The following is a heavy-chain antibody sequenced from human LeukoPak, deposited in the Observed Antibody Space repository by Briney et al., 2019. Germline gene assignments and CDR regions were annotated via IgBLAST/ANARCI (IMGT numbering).Heavy chain of an antibody. CDR3: ASTGYCIGGSCYSNYFDH. CDR2: VHYSGST. V-gene: IGHV4-59*08. CDR1: GASVSNYY. J-gene: IGHJ4*02. Sequence: PSETLSLTCHVSGASVSNYYWSWIRQSPGKGLEWIGFVHYSGSTNYNPSLNSRVTTSIDTSMNQLSLTLVSVTAADTAVYYCASTGYCIGGSCYSNYFDHWGQGTLVTVSS. D-gene: IGHD2-15*01.